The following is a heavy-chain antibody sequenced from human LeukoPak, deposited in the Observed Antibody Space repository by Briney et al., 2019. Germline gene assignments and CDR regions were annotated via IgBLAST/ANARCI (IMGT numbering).Heavy chain of an antibody. Sequence: GASVKVSCKASGYTFTSYGIGWVRQAPGQGLEWMGWISAYNGNTNYAQKLQGRVTMTTDTSTSTAYMELRSLRSDDTAVYYCARGRTHRRLWLGESTGGPFDYWGQGTLVTVSS. CDR1: GYTFTSYG. V-gene: IGHV1-18*01. CDR3: ARGRTHRRLWLGESTGGPFDY. J-gene: IGHJ4*02. D-gene: IGHD3-10*01. CDR2: ISAYNGNT.